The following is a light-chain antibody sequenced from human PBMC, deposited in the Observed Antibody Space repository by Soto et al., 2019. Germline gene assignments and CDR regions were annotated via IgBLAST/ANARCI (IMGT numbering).Light chain of an antibody. CDR2: DES. J-gene: IGKJ3*01. CDR3: QKYSASPRT. CDR1: QSVSSY. Sequence: EIVLTQSPATLSLSPGDSATLSCRASQSVSSYLAWYQQKTGQAPRLLIYDESNRATGIPARFSGSGSGTDFTLTISRLEPEDSAVYYCQKYSASPRTXGPGTKVDIK. V-gene: IGKV3-11*01.